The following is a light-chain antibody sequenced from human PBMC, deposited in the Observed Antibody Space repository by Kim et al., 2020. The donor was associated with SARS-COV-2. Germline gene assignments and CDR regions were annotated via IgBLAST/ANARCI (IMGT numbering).Light chain of an antibody. CDR3: AAWDDSLSGWV. J-gene: IGLJ3*02. Sequence: ELTQPPSASGTPGQRVTISCSGSSSNIGSNYVYWHQQLPGTAPKLLIYRNNQRPSGVPDRFSGSKSGTSASLAISGLRSEDEADYYCAAWDDSLSGWVFGGGTQLTVL. CDR1: SSNIGSNY. V-gene: IGLV1-47*01. CDR2: RNN.